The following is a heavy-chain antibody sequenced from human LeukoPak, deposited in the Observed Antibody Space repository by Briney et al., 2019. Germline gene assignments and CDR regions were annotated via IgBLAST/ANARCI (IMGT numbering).Heavy chain of an antibody. J-gene: IGHJ4*02. Sequence: SETLSLTCTVSGGSISSGGYYWSWIRQPPGKGLEWIGYIYHSGSTYYNPSLKSRVTISVDRSKNQFSLKLSSVTAADTAVYYCARCSSSLNFDYWGQGTLVTVSS. D-gene: IGHD6-6*01. V-gene: IGHV4-30-2*01. CDR1: GGSISSGGYY. CDR3: ARCSSSLNFDY. CDR2: IYHSGST.